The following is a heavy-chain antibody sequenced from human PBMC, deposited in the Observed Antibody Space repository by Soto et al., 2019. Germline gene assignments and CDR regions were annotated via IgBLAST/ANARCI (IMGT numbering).Heavy chain of an antibody. V-gene: IGHV3-7*04. J-gene: IGHJ5*02. CDR2: IKQDGSEK. D-gene: IGHD1-26*01. CDR3: ARGWGLDP. Sequence: EVQLVESGGGLAQPGGSLRLSCAASGFTFNSYWMTWVRQAPGKGLEWVANIKQDGSEKYYVDSVKGRFTISRDNAKNSLYLQMTSPRAEDTAVYCCARGWGLDPWGQGTLVTVSS. CDR1: GFTFNSYW.